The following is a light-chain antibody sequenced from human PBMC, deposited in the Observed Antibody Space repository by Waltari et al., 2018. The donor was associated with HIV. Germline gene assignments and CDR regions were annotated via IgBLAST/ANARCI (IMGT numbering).Light chain of an antibody. Sequence: DIQMTQSPSSLSASVGDRVTITCRASQPISSYLNWYQQKPGKAPKLRIYAASSLQSGVPARFSGSGSGTDFTLTISSLQPEDSATYYCQQSYSPLTFGGGTKVEIK. CDR1: QPISSY. CDR3: QQSYSPLT. CDR2: AAS. J-gene: IGKJ4*01. V-gene: IGKV1-39*01.